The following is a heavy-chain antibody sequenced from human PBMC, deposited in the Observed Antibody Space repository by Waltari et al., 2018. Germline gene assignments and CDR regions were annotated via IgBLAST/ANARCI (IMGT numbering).Heavy chain of an antibody. D-gene: IGHD3-3*01. V-gene: IGHV4-38-2*01. CDR2: IYHSGST. Sequence: QAQLQESGPGLVKPSETLSLTCAVSGYSISSGYYWGWIRQPPGKGLEWIGSIYHSGSTFYNPSLKSRVTISVDTSKNQFSLKLSAVTAADTAVYYCARGVITIFGVESDDAFDIWGQGTMVTVSS. CDR1: GYSISSGYY. J-gene: IGHJ3*02. CDR3: ARGVITIFGVESDDAFDI.